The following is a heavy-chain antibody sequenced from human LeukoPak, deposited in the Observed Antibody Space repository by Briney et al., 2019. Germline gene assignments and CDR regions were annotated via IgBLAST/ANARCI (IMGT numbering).Heavy chain of an antibody. V-gene: IGHV1-2*02. J-gene: IGHJ5*02. D-gene: IGHD3-10*01. Sequence: GASVKVSCKASGYTFTGYFIHWVRQAPGQGLEWMGWINPKSGGTNYQQKFQDRVTMTRDTSITTAYMEVSRLRSDDTAVYYCARSMVVRGVMGNYFDPWGQGTLVTVSS. CDR1: GYTFTGYF. CDR2: INPKSGGT. CDR3: ARSMVVRGVMGNYFDP.